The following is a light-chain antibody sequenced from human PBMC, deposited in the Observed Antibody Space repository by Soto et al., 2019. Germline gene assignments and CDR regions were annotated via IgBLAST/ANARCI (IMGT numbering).Light chain of an antibody. CDR3: SSYTSSSTVV. J-gene: IGLJ2*01. Sequence: QSALTQPASVSGSPGQSITISRTGTSSDVGGYNYVSWYQQHPGKAPKLMIYDVSNRPSGVSNRFSGSKSVNTASLTISGLQAEDEADYYCSSYTSSSTVVFGGGTKLTVL. CDR1: SSDVGGYNY. V-gene: IGLV2-14*01. CDR2: DVS.